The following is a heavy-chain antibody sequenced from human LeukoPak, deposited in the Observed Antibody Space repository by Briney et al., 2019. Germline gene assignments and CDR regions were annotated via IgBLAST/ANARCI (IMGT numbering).Heavy chain of an antibody. J-gene: IGHJ6*03. Sequence: PGGSLRLSCAASGFTFSSYGMSWVRQAPGKGLEWVSAISGSGGSTYYADSVKGRFTISRDNSKNMLYLQMNSLRAEDTAVYYCAKQLRLSDYFYYYMDVWGKGTTVTVSS. D-gene: IGHD3-16*01. CDR3: AKQLRLSDYFYYYMDV. CDR2: ISGSGGST. CDR1: GFTFSSYG. V-gene: IGHV3-23*01.